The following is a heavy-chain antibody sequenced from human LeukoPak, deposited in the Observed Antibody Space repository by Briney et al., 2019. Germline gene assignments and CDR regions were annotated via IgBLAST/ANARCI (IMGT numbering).Heavy chain of an antibody. D-gene: IGHD4-11*01. Sequence: TGSSLRLSCAASGLTFSHYAFLWAGQATGKALVWVAVIWSDATNQFYADSVKGRFPISRDYSQKPVYLEMDSLTIEDTAIYYCTKDAQRVFDYSNSLEYGGQGTLVSVPS. CDR3: TKDAQRVFDYSNSLEY. V-gene: IGHV3-33*06. J-gene: IGHJ4*02. CDR2: IWSDATNQ. CDR1: GLTFSHYA.